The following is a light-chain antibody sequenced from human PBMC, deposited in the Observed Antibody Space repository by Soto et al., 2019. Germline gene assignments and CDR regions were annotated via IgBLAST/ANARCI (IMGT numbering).Light chain of an antibody. CDR3: SSYAGSNNVV. CDR1: SSDVGGYNY. CDR2: EVS. V-gene: IGLV2-8*01. J-gene: IGLJ2*01. Sequence: QSALTQPRSASGSPGQPVTISSTGTSSDVGGYNYVSWYQQHPGKAPKLMIYEVSKRPSGVPDRFSGSKSGNTASLTVSGLQAEHEADYYCSSYAGSNNVVFGGGTKVTVL.